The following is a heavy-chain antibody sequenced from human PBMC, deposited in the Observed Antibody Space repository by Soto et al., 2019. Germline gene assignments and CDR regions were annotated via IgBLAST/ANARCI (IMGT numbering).Heavy chain of an antibody. D-gene: IGHD2-15*01. CDR3: ARVDDSVVVAADY. Sequence: QVQLVQSGGEVKKPGASVKVSCKASGYTFTSYGISWVRQAPGQGFEWMGWISAYNGDTDHAQKLQRRVTMTTDTSTSTAYMELRSLRSDDTAVYYCARVDDSVVVAADYWGQGTLVTVSS. CDR2: ISAYNGDT. V-gene: IGHV1-18*01. J-gene: IGHJ4*02. CDR1: GYTFTSYG.